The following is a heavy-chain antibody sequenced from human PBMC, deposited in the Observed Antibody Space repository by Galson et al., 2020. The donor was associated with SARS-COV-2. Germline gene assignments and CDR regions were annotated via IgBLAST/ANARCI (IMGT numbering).Heavy chain of an antibody. J-gene: IGHJ4*02. CDR2: INGRAHNT. CDR1: GFTFSSYA. D-gene: IGHD6-19*01. V-gene: IGHV3-23*01. CDR3: AKDFRYSSGWCDLHY. Sequence: GESLKISCAASGFTFSSYAMSWVRQAPGKGLEWVSAINGRAHNTYYAESVKGRFTVSRDNSKNMLFLQMNSLRAEDTAVYYCAKDFRYSSGWCDLHYWGQGTLLTVSS.